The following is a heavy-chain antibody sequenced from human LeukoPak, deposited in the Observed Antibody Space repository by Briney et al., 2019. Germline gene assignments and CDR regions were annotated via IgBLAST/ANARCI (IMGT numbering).Heavy chain of an antibody. CDR3: AREDTAMVTSVFDY. V-gene: IGHV3-21*01. D-gene: IGHD5-18*01. Sequence: GGSLRLSCAASGFTFSSYSMNWVRQAPGKGLEWVSSISSSSSYIYYADSVKGRFIISRDNAKNSLYLQMNSLRAEDTAVYYCAREDTAMVTSVFDYWGQGTLVTVSS. CDR2: ISSSSSYI. J-gene: IGHJ4*02. CDR1: GFTFSSYS.